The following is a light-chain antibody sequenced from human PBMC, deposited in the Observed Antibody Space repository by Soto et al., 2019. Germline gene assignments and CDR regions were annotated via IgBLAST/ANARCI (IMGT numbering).Light chain of an antibody. CDR1: DSISIW. CDR2: TAS. V-gene: IGKV1-5*03. Sequence: DIQMTQSPSTLSASVGDRVSITCRASDSISIWLAWYQQKPGKAPKLLIYTASTLESGVPSRFSGSGSGTDFTLTISSLQPEDIATYYCQQLDSYLPFGQGTRLEIK. CDR3: QQLDSYLP. J-gene: IGKJ5*01.